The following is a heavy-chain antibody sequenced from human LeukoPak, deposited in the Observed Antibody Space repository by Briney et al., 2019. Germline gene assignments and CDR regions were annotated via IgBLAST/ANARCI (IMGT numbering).Heavy chain of an antibody. Sequence: SVKVSCKASGGTFSSYAISWVRQAPGQGLEWMGGITPIFGTANYAQKFQGRVTITADESTSTAYMELSSLRSEDTAVYYCARDHPYSYGPDYWGQGTLVTVSS. CDR2: ITPIFGTA. CDR3: ARDHPYSYGPDY. J-gene: IGHJ4*02. CDR1: GGTFSSYA. D-gene: IGHD5-18*01. V-gene: IGHV1-69*13.